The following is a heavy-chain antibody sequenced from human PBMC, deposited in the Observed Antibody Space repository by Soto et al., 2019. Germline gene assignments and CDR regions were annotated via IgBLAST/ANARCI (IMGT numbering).Heavy chain of an antibody. V-gene: IGHV4-59*01. D-gene: IGHD4-17*01. J-gene: IGHJ4*02. CDR3: ARDYGDTNSYYFDY. CDR2: IYYSGST. Sequence: PSETLSLTCTVSGGSISSYYWSWIRQPPGKGLELIGYIYYSGSTNYNPSLKSRVTISVDTSKNQFSLKLSSVTAADTAVYYCARDYGDTNSYYFDYWGQGTLVTVSS. CDR1: GGSISSYY.